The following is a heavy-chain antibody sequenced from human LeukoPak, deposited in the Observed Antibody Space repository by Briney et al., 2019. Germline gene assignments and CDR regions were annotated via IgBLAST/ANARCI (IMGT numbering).Heavy chain of an antibody. CDR2: MYYTGNT. V-gene: IGHV4-39*02. Sequence: PSETLSLTCTVSGLSISSTDFYWGWIRQPPGKGLEWIGSMYYTGNTYYKPTLTSRVTISVDISKNHFSLRLTSMTAADTAVYARHPRRGTGGFLGAFDLWGQGTMVTVSP. D-gene: IGHD1-14*01. J-gene: IGHJ3*01. CDR3: HPRRGTGGFLGAFDL. CDR1: GLSISSTDFY.